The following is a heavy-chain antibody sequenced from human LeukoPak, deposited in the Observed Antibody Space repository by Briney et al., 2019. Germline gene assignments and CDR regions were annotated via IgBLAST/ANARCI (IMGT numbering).Heavy chain of an antibody. Sequence: GRSLRLSCATSGFTFSSFAMHWVRQAPGKGLEWLALIWFDGSSKNYTDSVEGRFTISRDNSKNSLYLQMNSLRDEDTAVYYCARDRDWVFDYWGQGTLVTVSS. CDR1: GFTFSSFA. CDR2: IWFDGSSK. D-gene: IGHD3-9*01. J-gene: IGHJ4*02. V-gene: IGHV3-33*01. CDR3: ARDRDWVFDY.